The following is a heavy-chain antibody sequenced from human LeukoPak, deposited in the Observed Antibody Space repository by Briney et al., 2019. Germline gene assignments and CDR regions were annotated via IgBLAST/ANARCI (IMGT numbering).Heavy chain of an antibody. CDR3: TRVGSIPLPSDY. J-gene: IGHJ4*02. Sequence: ASVKVSCKASGYTFTGYYMHWVRQAPGQGLEWMGWVNPNSGGTNYAQKFQGRVTMTRGTSISTAYMELSRLRSDDTAVYYCTRVGSIPLPSDYWGQGTLVTVSS. V-gene: IGHV1-2*02. CDR2: VNPNSGGT. D-gene: IGHD3-10*01. CDR1: GYTFTGYY.